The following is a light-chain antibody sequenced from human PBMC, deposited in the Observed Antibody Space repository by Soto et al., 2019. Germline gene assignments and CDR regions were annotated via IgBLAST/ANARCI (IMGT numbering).Light chain of an antibody. Sequence: QSALTQPPSVSGAPGQRVTMSCTGSSSNIGAGYDVHWYQQIPGTAPKLLIYLNNNRPSGVPDRLSGSKSGTSASLAITGLQAEDEADYYCQSYDSSLSAWVFGGGTKLTVL. CDR3: QSYDSSLSAWV. V-gene: IGLV1-40*01. CDR1: SSNIGAGYD. CDR2: LNN. J-gene: IGLJ3*02.